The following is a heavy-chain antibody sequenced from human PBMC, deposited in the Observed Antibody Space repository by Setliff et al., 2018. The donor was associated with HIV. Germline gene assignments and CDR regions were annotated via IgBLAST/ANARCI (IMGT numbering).Heavy chain of an antibody. CDR2: IFPGGRT. CDR1: GDSMSSGDYS. Sequence: PSETLSLTCAVSGDSMSSGDYSWNWIRQSPGKGLEWIGYIFPGGRTYYNPSLKNRVTMSIDRSKKQFSLNLSSVTAADTALYFCVREGAGSGSYYLDFWGQGILVTVSS. D-gene: IGHD3-10*01. V-gene: IGHV4-30-2*06. J-gene: IGHJ4*02. CDR3: VREGAGSGSYYLDF.